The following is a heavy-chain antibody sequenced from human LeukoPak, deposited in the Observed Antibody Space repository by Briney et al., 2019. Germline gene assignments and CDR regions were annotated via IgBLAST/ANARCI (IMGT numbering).Heavy chain of an antibody. CDR3: AKDRESSSWYTDF. J-gene: IGHJ4*02. D-gene: IGHD6-13*01. V-gene: IGHV3-23*01. Sequence: GGSLRLSCAASGFTFSTYIMNWVRQAPGRGRGWVSPISGSGGGTYYADSVKGRFTISRDNSKNRLYLQMSSLRAEDTAIYYCAKDRESSSWYTDFWGQGTLVTVSS. CDR1: GFTFSTYI. CDR2: ISGSGGGT.